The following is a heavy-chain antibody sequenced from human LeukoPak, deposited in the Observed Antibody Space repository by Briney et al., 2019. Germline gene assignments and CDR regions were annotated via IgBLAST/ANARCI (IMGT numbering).Heavy chain of an antibody. D-gene: IGHD3-10*01. Sequence: GSLRLSCAASGFTFSSYEMNWVRQAPGKGLEWVAYITSSGRITYYADSVKGRFTISRDNAKNSLYLQMNSLRAEDTAVYYCASTGGYGSGTYDYYYFGMDVWGQGTTVTVSS. CDR3: ASTGGYGSGTYDYYYFGMDV. J-gene: IGHJ6*02. CDR1: GFTFSSYE. CDR2: ITSSGRIT. V-gene: IGHV3-48*03.